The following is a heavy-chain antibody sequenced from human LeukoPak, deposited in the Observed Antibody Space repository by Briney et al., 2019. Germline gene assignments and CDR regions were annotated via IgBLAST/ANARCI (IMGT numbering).Heavy chain of an antibody. CDR3: ARDGGGYP. D-gene: IGHD3-16*01. J-gene: IGHJ5*02. V-gene: IGHV4-34*01. CDR2: NNHSGST. CDR1: GGSFSGYY. Sequence: SETLSLTCAVYGGSFSGYYWSWIRQPPGKGLEWIGENNHSGSTNYNPSLKSRVTISVDTSKNQFSLKLSSVTAADTAVYYCARDGGGYPWGQGTLVTVSS.